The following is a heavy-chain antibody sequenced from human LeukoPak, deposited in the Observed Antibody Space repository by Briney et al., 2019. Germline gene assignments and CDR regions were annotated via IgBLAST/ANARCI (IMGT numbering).Heavy chain of an antibody. CDR1: GFTFNNYA. V-gene: IGHV3-23*01. CDR2: VGGFGRRT. Sequence: SGGSLRLSCAASGFTFNNYATNWVRQAPGKGLEWVSTVGGFGRRTYYADSVQGRFTISRDNSKNTLFLQMNSLRAEDTAAYYCAKGGSSWYYFDYWGQGTLSPSPQ. J-gene: IGHJ4*02. CDR3: AKGGSSWYYFDY. D-gene: IGHD6-13*01.